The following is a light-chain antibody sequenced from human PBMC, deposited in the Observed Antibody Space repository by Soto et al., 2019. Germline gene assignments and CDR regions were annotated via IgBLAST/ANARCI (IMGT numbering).Light chain of an antibody. J-gene: IGKJ4*01. CDR1: QSVSSSY. V-gene: IGKV3-20*01. CDR2: GAS. CDR3: QQYASSPLLP. Sequence: EIVLTQSPGTLSLSPGERATLSCRASQSVSSSYLAWYQQKPGQATRLLIYGASRRATGIPDKFSGSGSGTDLSLTISKPQPEDFAVYYCQQYASSPLLPFGGGIKVELK.